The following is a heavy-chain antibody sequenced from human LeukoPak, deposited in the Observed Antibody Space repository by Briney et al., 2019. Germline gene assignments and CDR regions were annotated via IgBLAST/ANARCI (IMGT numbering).Heavy chain of an antibody. Sequence: GGSLRLSCAASGFTFSSYGMHWVRQAPGKGLEWVAVVWSGGKNKYYSDSVKGRFTISRDNSKNTLYLEMNSLRAEDTAVYYCAKDGQVGAIGYFDYRGQGTLVTVSS. CDR3: AKDGQVGAIGYFDY. CDR1: GFTFSSYG. V-gene: IGHV3-33*06. J-gene: IGHJ4*02. CDR2: VWSGGKNK. D-gene: IGHD1-26*01.